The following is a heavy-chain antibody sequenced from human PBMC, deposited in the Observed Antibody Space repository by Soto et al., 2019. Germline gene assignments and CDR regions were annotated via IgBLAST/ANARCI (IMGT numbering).Heavy chain of an antibody. CDR2: ISGNGGRT. V-gene: IGHV3-23*04. CDR3: AKTLLSTSWYGLHDY. CDR1: GFTFSSYS. D-gene: IGHD2-2*01. Sequence: EVQLVESGGGLVKPGGSLRLSCAASGFTFSSYSMNWVRQAPGKGLEWVSTISGNGGRTYYADSAKGRFTISRDNSRNTLHLQMNSLRVEDTAVYYCAKTLLSTSWYGLHDYVSQGTLVTVSS. J-gene: IGHJ4*02.